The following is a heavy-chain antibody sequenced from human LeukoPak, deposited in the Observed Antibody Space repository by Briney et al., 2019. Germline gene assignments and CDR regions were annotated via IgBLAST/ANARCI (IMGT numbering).Heavy chain of an antibody. D-gene: IGHD3-16*01. Sequence: GRSLRLSCAASGFTFSRHGMHWVRQAPGRGLEWVAVIGDTGRAKYYADSVEGRFTASRDNFKNTLYLEMNSLRYDDTALYYCAREAAWGNWYFDHWGRGTLVTVSS. J-gene: IGHJ2*01. CDR1: GFTFSRHG. V-gene: IGHV3-33*08. CDR2: IGDTGRAK. CDR3: AREAAWGNWYFDH.